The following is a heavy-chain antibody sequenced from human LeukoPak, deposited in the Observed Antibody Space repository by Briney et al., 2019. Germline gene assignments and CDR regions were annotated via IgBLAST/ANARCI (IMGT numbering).Heavy chain of an antibody. D-gene: IGHD3-10*01. CDR1: GYTFTSYG. V-gene: IGHV1-18*01. Sequence: GASVTVSCKASGYTFTSYGICWVRQAPGQGLEWVGWISAYNGNTNYAQKLQGRVTMTTDTSTSTAHMGLRSLRSDDTAVYYCARVWAMKGLDYWGQGTLVTVSS. J-gene: IGHJ4*02. CDR3: ARVWAMKGLDY. CDR2: ISAYNGNT.